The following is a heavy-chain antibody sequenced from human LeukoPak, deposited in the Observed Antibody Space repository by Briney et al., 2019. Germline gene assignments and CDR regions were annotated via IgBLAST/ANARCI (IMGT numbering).Heavy chain of an antibody. CDR2: ISGSGGST. Sequence: PGGSLRLSCAASGFTFSSYAMSWVRQAPGKGLEWVSAISGSGGSTYYADSVKGRFTISRDNSKNTLYLQMNSLRAEDTAVYYCAKDHTYSSSWSDRAEYFQHWGQGTLVTVSS. CDR3: AKDHTYSSSWSDRAEYFQH. V-gene: IGHV3-23*01. CDR1: GFTFSSYA. D-gene: IGHD6-13*01. J-gene: IGHJ1*01.